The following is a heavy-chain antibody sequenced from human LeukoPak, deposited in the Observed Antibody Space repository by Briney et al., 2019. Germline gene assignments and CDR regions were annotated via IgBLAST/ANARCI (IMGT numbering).Heavy chain of an antibody. J-gene: IGHJ4*02. D-gene: IGHD1-1*01. V-gene: IGHV3-30*18. CDR2: ISYDGSNK. Sequence: GGSLRLSCAASGFTFSTYWMSWVRQAPGKGLEWVAVISYDGSNKYYEDSVKGRFTISRDNSKNTLYLQMNSLRAEDTAVYYCAKDWQLVDYWGQGTLVTVSS. CDR1: GFTFSTYW. CDR3: AKDWQLVDY.